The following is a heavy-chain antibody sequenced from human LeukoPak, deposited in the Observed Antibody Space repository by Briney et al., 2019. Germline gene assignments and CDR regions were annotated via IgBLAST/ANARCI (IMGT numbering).Heavy chain of an antibody. CDR1: GGSINSGGYY. J-gene: IGHJ3*02. Sequence: SETLSLTCIVSGGSINSGGYYWNWIRQHPGKGLEWIGYMYYSGSTYYNPSLKSRVTISVDTSKNQFSLKLNSVTAADTAVYYCARDSSTMVRGVFGIWGQGTMVTVSS. CDR2: MYYSGST. CDR3: ARDSSTMVRGVFGI. V-gene: IGHV4-31*03. D-gene: IGHD3-10*01.